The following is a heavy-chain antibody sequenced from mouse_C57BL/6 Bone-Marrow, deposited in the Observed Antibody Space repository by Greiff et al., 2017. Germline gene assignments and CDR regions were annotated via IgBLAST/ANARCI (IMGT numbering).Heavy chain of an antibody. CDR1: GFTFSDAW. J-gene: IGHJ4*01. Sequence: EVKLEESGGGLVQPGGSMKLSCTASGFTFSDAWMNWVRQSPGKGLEWVADIRNKANNHATYYAESVQGRFTISRDDSKSSVYLKMNSLRAEDTGIYYCTPGAMDYWGQGTSVTVSS. CDR3: TPGAMDY. V-gene: IGHV6-6*01. CDR2: IRNKANNHAT.